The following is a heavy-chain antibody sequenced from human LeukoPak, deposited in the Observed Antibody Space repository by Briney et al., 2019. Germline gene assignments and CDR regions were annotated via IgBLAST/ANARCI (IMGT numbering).Heavy chain of an antibody. D-gene: IGHD1-26*01. Sequence: ASVKVSCKASGYSFTGYYIHWVRLAPGQGLEWMGWINPTSGGKDFPQKFQGRVTMTRDTSISTAYMELSGLRSDDTAIYYCARQISGTYGLGYWGQGTLVTVSS. V-gene: IGHV1-2*02. CDR2: INPTSGGK. J-gene: IGHJ4*02. CDR3: ARQISGTYGLGY. CDR1: GYSFTGYY.